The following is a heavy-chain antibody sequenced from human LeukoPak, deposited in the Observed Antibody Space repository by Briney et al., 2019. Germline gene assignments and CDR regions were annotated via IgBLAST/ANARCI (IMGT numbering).Heavy chain of an antibody. V-gene: IGHV4-39*07. CDR1: GGSISSSSYY. D-gene: IGHD3-16*02. Sequence: PSETLSLTCTVSGGSISSSSYYWGWIRQPPGKGLEWIGEINHSGSTNYNPSLKSRVTISVDTSKNQFSLKLSSVTAADTAVYYCARSTAYYDYVWGSYRYSNWFDPWGQGTLVTVSS. CDR2: INHSGST. CDR3: ARSTAYYDYVWGSYRYSNWFDP. J-gene: IGHJ5*02.